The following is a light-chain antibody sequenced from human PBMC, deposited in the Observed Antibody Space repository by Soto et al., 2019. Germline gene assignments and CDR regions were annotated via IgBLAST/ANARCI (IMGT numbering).Light chain of an antibody. CDR3: CSFTRSNTYV. V-gene: IGLV2-14*03. CDR2: DVS. J-gene: IGLJ1*01. Sequence: QSVLTQPASVSGSPGQSITISCTGTSSDVGGYNYVSWYQQHPGKAPKLMIYDVSNRPSGVSNRFSGSKSGNTASLTISGLQAEDEGDYYCCSFTRSNTYVFGTGTKVTVL. CDR1: SSDVGGYNY.